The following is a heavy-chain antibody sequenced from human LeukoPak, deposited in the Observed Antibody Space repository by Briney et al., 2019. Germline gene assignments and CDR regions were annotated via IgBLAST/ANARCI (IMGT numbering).Heavy chain of an antibody. CDR2: IYYSGST. CDR3: ARIRKAAAGNAIDC. J-gene: IGHJ4*02. Sequence: SETLSLTCTVSGGSISSGGYYWSWIRQHPGKGLEWIGYIYYSGSTYYNPSLKSRVTISVDTSKNQFSLKLSSVTAADTAVYYCARIRKAAAGNAIDCWGQGTLVTVSS. V-gene: IGHV4-31*03. CDR1: GGSISSGGYY. D-gene: IGHD6-13*01.